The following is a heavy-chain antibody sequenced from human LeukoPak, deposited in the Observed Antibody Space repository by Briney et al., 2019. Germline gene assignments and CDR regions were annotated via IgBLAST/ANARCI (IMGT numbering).Heavy chain of an antibody. J-gene: IGHJ2*01. CDR3: AKHTTVTTSWYFDL. CDR1: GFTFSSYD. Sequence: GGSLRLSCIASGFTFSSYDMNWVRQAPGRGLEWLSVISDGGDSTNYADSVKGRFSIFRDNSKNTLNLQMNSLRAEDTAVYYCAKHTTVTTSWYFDLWGRGTLVTVSS. CDR2: ISDGGDST. V-gene: IGHV3-23*01. D-gene: IGHD4-17*01.